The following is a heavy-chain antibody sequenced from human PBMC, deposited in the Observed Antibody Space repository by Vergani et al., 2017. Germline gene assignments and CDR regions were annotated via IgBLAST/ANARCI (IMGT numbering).Heavy chain of an antibody. CDR2: ISGSGGST. Sequence: EVQLVESGGGLVQPGGSLRLSCAASGFTLSRYAMSCVRPAPGKGLEWVSAISGSGGSTYYADSVKGRFTISRDNSKNTLYLQMNSLRAEDTAVYYCAKDSLTTVTKNHYYGMDVWSEGTTVTVSS. CDR3: AKDSLTTVTKNHYYGMDV. D-gene: IGHD4-17*01. CDR1: GFTLSRYA. V-gene: IGHV3-23*04. J-gene: IGHJ6*04.